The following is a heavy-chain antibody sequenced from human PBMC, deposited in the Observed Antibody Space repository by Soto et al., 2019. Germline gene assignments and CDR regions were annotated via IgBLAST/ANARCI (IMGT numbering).Heavy chain of an antibody. J-gene: IGHJ4*02. V-gene: IGHV4-34*01. CDR3: AREGNSSSWYADY. D-gene: IGHD6-13*01. CDR2: INHSGST. Sequence: SETLSLTCAFYGGSFSGYYWSWIRQPPGKGLEWIGEINHSGSTNYNPSLKSRVTISVDTSKNQFSLKLSSVTAADTAVYYCAREGNSSSWYADYWGQGTLVTVSS. CDR1: GGSFSGYY.